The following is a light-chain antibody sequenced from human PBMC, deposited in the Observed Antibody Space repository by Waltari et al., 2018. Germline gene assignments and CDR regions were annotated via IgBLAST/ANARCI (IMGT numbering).Light chain of an antibody. CDR1: QSVLYNFNNKNY. Sequence: EMTQSPDSLPVSLGERATINCTSSQSVLYNFNNKNYLAWFQLKPGQPPKLLIRWSSTREPGVPARFSGSASGTDFTLTISSMQTEDVAGYYRQQYLTLPYSVGQWTKLEIK. V-gene: IGKV4-1*01. CDR3: QQYLTLPYS. CDR2: WSS. J-gene: IGKJ2*03.